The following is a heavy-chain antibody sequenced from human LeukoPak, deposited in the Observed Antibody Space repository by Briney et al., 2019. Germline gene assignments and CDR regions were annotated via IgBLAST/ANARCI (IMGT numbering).Heavy chain of an antibody. CDR3: VVVVPAAIGSWFDP. J-gene: IGHJ5*02. Sequence: PSETLSLTCTVSGYSISSGYYRGGSRQPAGKHQERMGSIYHSGSTYYNPSLKSRVTVSVDTSKNQFSLKLSSVTAADTAVYYSVVVVPAAIGSWFDPWGQGTLVTVSS. CDR1: GYSISSGYY. D-gene: IGHD2-2*01. V-gene: IGHV4-38-2*02. CDR2: IYHSGST.